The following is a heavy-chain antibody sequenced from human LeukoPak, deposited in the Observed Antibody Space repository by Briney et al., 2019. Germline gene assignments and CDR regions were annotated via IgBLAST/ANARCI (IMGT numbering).Heavy chain of an antibody. CDR1: GGSISSYY. CDR2: VYYSGST. J-gene: IGHJ4*02. Sequence: PSETLSLTCTVSGGSISSYYWSWIRQPRAKGLDWIGYVYYSGSTNYSPSLQSRVTVSVDTSKNQFSLKLTSVTAADTAVYYCARVRYGSGSYYFDNWGQGTLVTVSS. V-gene: IGHV4-59*01. CDR3: ARVRYGSGSYYFDN. D-gene: IGHD3-10*01.